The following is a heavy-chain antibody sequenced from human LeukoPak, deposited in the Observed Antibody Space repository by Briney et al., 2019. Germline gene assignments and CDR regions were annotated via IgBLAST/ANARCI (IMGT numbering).Heavy chain of an antibody. J-gene: IGHJ3*02. V-gene: IGHV4-59*08. CDR1: GGSISSYS. Sequence: SETLSLTCTVSGGSISSYSWSWIRQPPGKGLEWIGSIYYSGSTNYNPSLKSRVTMSVDTSKNQFSLKLSSVTAADTAVYYCARHGGESIVAMILHAFDIWGQGTMVAVSS. D-gene: IGHD5-12*01. CDR2: IYYSGST. CDR3: ARHGGESIVAMILHAFDI.